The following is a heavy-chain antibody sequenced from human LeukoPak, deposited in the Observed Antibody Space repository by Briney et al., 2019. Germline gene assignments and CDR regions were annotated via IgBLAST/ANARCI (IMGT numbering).Heavy chain of an antibody. J-gene: IGHJ4*02. V-gene: IGHV4-39*07. D-gene: IGHD6-19*01. CDR1: GGSISSSSYY. CDR2: IYYSGST. CDR3: ARAIDGWYYSDY. Sequence: PSETLSLTCTVSGGSISSSSYYWGWIRQPPGKGLEWIGGIYYSGSTYYNPSLKSRVTISVDTSKNQFSLKLSSVTAADTAVYYCARAIDGWYYSDYWGQGTLVTVSS.